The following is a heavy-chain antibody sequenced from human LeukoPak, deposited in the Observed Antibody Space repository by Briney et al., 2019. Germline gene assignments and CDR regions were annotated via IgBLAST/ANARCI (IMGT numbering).Heavy chain of an antibody. Sequence: GGSLRLSCAGSGFSVSDNYMTWVRQAPGKGPEWVSVTYSGGTTYYADSVEGRFTISRDSAKNTLYLQMNSLRTEDTAVYYCAKEGGLGYCSTTSCAFAHWGRGTLVTVSS. J-gene: IGHJ4*02. CDR1: GFSVSDNY. D-gene: IGHD2-2*01. V-gene: IGHV3-53*01. CDR2: TYSGGTT. CDR3: AKEGGLGYCSTTSCAFAH.